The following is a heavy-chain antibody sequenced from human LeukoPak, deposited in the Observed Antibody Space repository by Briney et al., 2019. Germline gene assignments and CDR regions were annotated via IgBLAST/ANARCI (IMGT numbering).Heavy chain of an antibody. CDR3: AREGGRVPGKVYFDY. Sequence: EASVKVSCKASGYTFSSYDINWVRQATGQGLEWMGWMNPKSGNTGYAQKFQGRVTMTRDTSITTAYLELRSLRSEDTAVYFCAREGGRVPGKVYFDYWGPGTLVTVSS. D-gene: IGHD6-19*01. V-gene: IGHV1-8*01. CDR1: GYTFSSYD. J-gene: IGHJ4*02. CDR2: MNPKSGNT.